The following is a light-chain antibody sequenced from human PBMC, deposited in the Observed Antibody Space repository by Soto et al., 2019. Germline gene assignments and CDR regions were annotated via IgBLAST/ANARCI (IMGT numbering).Light chain of an antibody. J-gene: IGKJ2*01. Sequence: DIQMTQSPSSLFASVGDRVTVTCRASQSINIYLNWYQQIPGKAPTLLIYGASSLQSGVPSRFSGGGSRTDFTLTISALQPEDFATYYCQQSYRSPYTFGQGTKLEIK. V-gene: IGKV1-39*01. CDR1: QSINIY. CDR2: GAS. CDR3: QQSYRSPYT.